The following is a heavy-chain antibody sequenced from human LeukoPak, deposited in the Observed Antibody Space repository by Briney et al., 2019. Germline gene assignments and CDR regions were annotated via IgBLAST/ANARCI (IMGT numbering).Heavy chain of an antibody. CDR1: GFTFRTSF. CDR3: ARHDSESLYQYSGLDV. V-gene: IGHV3-66*04. CDR2: MYSGGGT. Sequence: PGRSLRLSCAASGFTFRTSFMSWVRQAAGKGLEWISLMYSGGGTFYADSVTGRFTISRDSSKNTLDLQMNSLRAEDTAVYYCARHDSESLYQYSGLDVWGQGTTVTVSS. J-gene: IGHJ6*02. D-gene: IGHD3-16*02.